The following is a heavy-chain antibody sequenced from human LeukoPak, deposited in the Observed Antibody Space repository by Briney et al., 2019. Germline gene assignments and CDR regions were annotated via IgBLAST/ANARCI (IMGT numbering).Heavy chain of an antibody. D-gene: IGHD5-18*01. J-gene: IGHJ4*02. CDR1: GFTFSSYW. CDR2: IKQDGSEK. Sequence: GGSLRLSCAASGFTFSSYWMSWVRQAPGKGLEWVANIKQDGSEKYYVDSVKGRFTISRDNAKNSLYLQMNSLRAEDTAVYYCARGSSVDTAMVKPDYWGQGTLVTVSS. V-gene: IGHV3-7*01. CDR3: ARGSSVDTAMVKPDY.